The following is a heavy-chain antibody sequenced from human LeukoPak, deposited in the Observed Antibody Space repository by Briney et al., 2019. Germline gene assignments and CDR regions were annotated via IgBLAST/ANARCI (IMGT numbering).Heavy chain of an antibody. J-gene: IGHJ6*03. V-gene: IGHV3-21*01. D-gene: IGHD1-26*01. CDR3: ARAGQVGATARGVYYYYMDV. Sequence: GGSLRLSCAASGFTFSSYSMNWVRQAPGKGLEWVSSISSSSSYIYYADSVKGRFTISRDNSKNTLYLQMNSLRAEDTAVYYCARAGQVGATARGVYYYYMDVWGKGTTVTVSS. CDR1: GFTFSSYS. CDR2: ISSSSSYI.